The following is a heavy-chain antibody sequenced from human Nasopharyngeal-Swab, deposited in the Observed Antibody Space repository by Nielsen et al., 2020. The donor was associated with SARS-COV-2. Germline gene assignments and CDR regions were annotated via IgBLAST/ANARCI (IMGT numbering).Heavy chain of an antibody. CDR1: GYSFTSYW. CDR2: IYPGDSDT. V-gene: IGHV5-51*01. D-gene: IGHD6-13*01. CDR3: ARTAYSSSRYRLDY. Sequence: TVSCKGSGYSFTSYWIGWVRQMPGKGLEWMGIIYPGDSDTRYSPSFQGQVTISADKSISTAYLQWSSLKASDTAMYYCARTAYSSSRYRLDYWGQGTLVTVSS. J-gene: IGHJ4*02.